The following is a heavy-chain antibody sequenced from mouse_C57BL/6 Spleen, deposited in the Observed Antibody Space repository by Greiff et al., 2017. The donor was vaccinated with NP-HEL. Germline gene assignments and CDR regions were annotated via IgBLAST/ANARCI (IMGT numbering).Heavy chain of an antibody. CDR1: GYTFTGYW. Sequence: QVQLKQPGAELMKPGASVKLSCKASGYTFTGYWIEWVTQRPGHGLEWIGELFPSSGCTNYNEKFKGKATFTADTSSNTAYMQLSSLTTEDSAIYYCATYDYHWYFDVWGTGTTVTVSS. J-gene: IGHJ1*03. V-gene: IGHV1-9*01. CDR2: LFPSSGCT. CDR3: ATYDYHWYFDV. D-gene: IGHD2-4*01.